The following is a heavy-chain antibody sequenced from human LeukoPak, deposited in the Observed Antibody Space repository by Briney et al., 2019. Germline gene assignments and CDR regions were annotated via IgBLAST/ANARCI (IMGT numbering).Heavy chain of an antibody. V-gene: IGHV4-61*08. CDR2: ISYTGST. J-gene: IGHJ4*02. CDR1: GGSISSGGYY. D-gene: IGHD3-16*02. Sequence: SQTLSLTCTVSGGSISSGGYYWSWIRQPPGKGLECIGYISYTGSTNYNPSLKSRVTMSVDTSNNQFSLGLRSVTAADTAVYYCARVAWGTYRSHYYFDYWGQGTLVTVSS. CDR3: ARVAWGTYRSHYYFDY.